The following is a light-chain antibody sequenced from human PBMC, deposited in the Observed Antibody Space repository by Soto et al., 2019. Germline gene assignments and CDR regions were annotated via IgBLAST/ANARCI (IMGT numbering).Light chain of an antibody. CDR3: QRYDSLRT. Sequence: EIVLTQSPGTLSLSPGERATLSCRASQSVRSNFLAWYQQKPGQAPRLLIYGASNRATGIPDRFSGSGSGTDFTLTITRLEPEGFAMYYCQRYDSLRTFGQGTKVEI. CDR2: GAS. CDR1: QSVRSNF. V-gene: IGKV3-20*01. J-gene: IGKJ1*01.